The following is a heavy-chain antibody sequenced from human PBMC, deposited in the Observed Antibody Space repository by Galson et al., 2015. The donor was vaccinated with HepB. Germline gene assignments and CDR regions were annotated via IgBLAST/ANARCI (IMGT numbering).Heavy chain of an antibody. CDR1: GYGFTSYW. CDR2: IYPGDSDT. V-gene: IGHV5-51*03. CDR3: ARLNYYDSSGYSSQSGHYYYYGMDV. Sequence: QSGAEVKKPGESLKISCKGSGYGFTSYWIGWVRQMPGKGLEWMGIIYPGDSDTRYSPSFQGQVTISADKSISTAYLQWSSLKASDTAMYYSARLNYYDSSGYSSQSGHYYYYGMDVWGQGTTVTVSS. D-gene: IGHD3-22*01. J-gene: IGHJ6*02.